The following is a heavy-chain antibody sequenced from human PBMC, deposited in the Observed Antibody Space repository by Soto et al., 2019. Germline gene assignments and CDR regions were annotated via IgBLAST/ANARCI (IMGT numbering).Heavy chain of an antibody. J-gene: IGHJ4*02. V-gene: IGHV1-18*01. Sequence: QLVQSGTEVKKPGASVKVSCKASGNIFTSYAFRWVRQAPGQGPEWMGRIAAYDGGKYYAQKFHGRVTMTTDTPTTTVYMELRSLTSDATAVYYCVANHGAAISPRDWGQGTLVTVST. CDR1: GNIFTSYA. CDR2: IAAYDGGK. CDR3: VANHGAAISPRD. D-gene: IGHD3-3*01.